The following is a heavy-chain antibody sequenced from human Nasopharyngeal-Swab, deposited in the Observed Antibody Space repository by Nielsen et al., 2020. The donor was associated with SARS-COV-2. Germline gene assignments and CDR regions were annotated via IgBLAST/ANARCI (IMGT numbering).Heavy chain of an antibody. V-gene: IGHV3-9*01. Sequence: GGSLRLSCAASGFTFDDYAMHWVRQAPGKGLEWVSGISWNSGSIGYADSVEGRFTISRDNAKNSLYLQMNSLRAEDTALYYCAKELDIVVVPAAYGFGYYGMDVWGQGTTVTVSS. CDR1: GFTFDDYA. D-gene: IGHD2-2*03. J-gene: IGHJ6*02. CDR2: ISWNSGSI. CDR3: AKELDIVVVPAAYGFGYYGMDV.